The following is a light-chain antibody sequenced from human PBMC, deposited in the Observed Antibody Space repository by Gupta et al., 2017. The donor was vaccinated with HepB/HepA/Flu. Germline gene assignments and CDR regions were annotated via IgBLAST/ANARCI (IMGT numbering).Light chain of an antibody. J-gene: IGLJ1*01. CDR1: TSDTRFVNF. Sequence: STLTQPPSASGPPGQSVTISCTGSTSDTRFVNFISWYQQHPGKAPKLILFDVSKRPSGVPNRFSGSKSIKTASLTITGLQAEEEADYYCISNVTTDNYVFGRGTKVTVL. CDR3: ISNVTTDNYV. CDR2: DVS. V-gene: IGLV2-8*01.